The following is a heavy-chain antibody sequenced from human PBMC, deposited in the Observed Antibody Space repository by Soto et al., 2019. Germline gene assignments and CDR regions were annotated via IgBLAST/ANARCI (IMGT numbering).Heavy chain of an antibody. CDR3: ARDSGGYLGGFDY. CDR2: IWNDGSNK. Sequence: QVQLPESGGGVFQPGRSLRLTCAASGFTFSSYGMHGVRQAPGKGLECVAVIWNDGSNKYYADSVKGRFTTSSDNSKNTVCVQMYSLRAEVTAVYYCARDSGGYLGGFDYWGQGGLVIVSS. D-gene: IGHD1-26*01. V-gene: IGHV3-33*01. J-gene: IGHJ4*02. CDR1: GFTFSSYG.